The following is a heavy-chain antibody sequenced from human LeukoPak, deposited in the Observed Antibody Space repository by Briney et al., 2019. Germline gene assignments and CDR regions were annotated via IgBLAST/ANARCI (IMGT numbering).Heavy chain of an antibody. Sequence: SETLSLTCTVSGGSISSGGYYWSWIRQHPGKGLEWIGYIYYSGSTYYNPSLKSRVTIPVDTTKNQFSLKLSSVTAADTAVYYCARRPQLGWYFDLWGRGTLVTVSS. J-gene: IGHJ2*01. CDR2: IYYSGST. CDR3: ARRPQLGWYFDL. D-gene: IGHD6-6*01. V-gene: IGHV4-31*03. CDR1: GGSISSGGYY.